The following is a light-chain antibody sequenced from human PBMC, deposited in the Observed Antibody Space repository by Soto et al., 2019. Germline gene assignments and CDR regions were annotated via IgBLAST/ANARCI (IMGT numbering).Light chain of an antibody. CDR1: QGIRSY. J-gene: IGKJ5*01. V-gene: IGKV1-8*01. CDR2: AAS. Sequence: AIRMTQSPSSLSASTGYIFTITCRASQGIRSYLAWYQQKQGKAPKLLIYAASTLQSGVPSRLRGSGYGTDASFTNSCSQSEDPVTHYLEQYYSYPPTFGQGTRLEIK. CDR3: EQYYSYPPT.